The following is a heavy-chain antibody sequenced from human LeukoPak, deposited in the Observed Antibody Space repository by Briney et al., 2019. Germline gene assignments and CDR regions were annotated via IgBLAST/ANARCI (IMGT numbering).Heavy chain of an antibody. V-gene: IGHV3-11*04. CDR3: AKLAKYFYGSETYYFFEH. CDR1: GFTFSDYY. CDR2: ISSSGSTI. D-gene: IGHD3-10*01. Sequence: GGSLRLSCAASGFTFSDYYMSWIRQAPGKGLEWVSYISSSGSTIYYADSVKGQFTISRDDAKNSLYLQMNSLRVEDTAVYYCAKLAKYFYGSETYYFFEHWGQGTPVTASS. J-gene: IGHJ4*02.